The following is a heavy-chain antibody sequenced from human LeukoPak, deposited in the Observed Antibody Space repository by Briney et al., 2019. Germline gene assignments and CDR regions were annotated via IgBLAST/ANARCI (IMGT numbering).Heavy chain of an antibody. Sequence: SETLSLICTVSGGSISSSYYYWGWIRQPPGEVLEWIGSFYYGGSTYYNPSLQSRVTISVDTSKNQFSLKLSSVTAADTAVFYCARHKKYTYGYNWFDPWGQGTLVTVSS. J-gene: IGHJ5*02. D-gene: IGHD5-18*01. CDR2: FYYGGST. CDR3: ARHKKYTYGYNWFDP. CDR1: GGSISSSYYY. V-gene: IGHV4-39*01.